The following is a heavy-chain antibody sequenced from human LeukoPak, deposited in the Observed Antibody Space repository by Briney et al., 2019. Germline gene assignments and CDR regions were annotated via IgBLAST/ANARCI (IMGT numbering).Heavy chain of an antibody. CDR2: INPNSGGT. J-gene: IGHJ5*02. CDR1: GYTFTGYY. V-gene: IGHV1-2*02. Sequence: ASVKVSCKASGYTFTGYYVHWVRQAPGQGLEWMGWINPNSGGTNYAQKFQGRVTMTRDTSISTAYMELSRLRSDDTAVYYCARERRKGIQLWLRGAHWFDPWGQGTLVTVSS. D-gene: IGHD5-18*01. CDR3: ARERRKGIQLWLRGAHWFDP.